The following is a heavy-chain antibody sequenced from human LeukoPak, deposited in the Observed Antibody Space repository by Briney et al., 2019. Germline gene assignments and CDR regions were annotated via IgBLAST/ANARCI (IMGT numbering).Heavy chain of an antibody. D-gene: IGHD5-12*01. J-gene: IGHJ3*02. CDR3: ARDLGYSAYATVRGYAVDI. CDR2: IWYDGSNK. Sequence: GGSLRLSCAASGFTFSSYAMYWVRQAPGKGLEWVTIIWYDGSNKNYADSVKGRFTISRDNSKNTLYLQMNSLRAEDTAVYYCARDLGYSAYATVRGYAVDIWGQGTMVTVSS. V-gene: IGHV3-33*01. CDR1: GFTFSSYA.